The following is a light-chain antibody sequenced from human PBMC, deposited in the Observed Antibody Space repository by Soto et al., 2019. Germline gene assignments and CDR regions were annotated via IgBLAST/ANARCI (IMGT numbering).Light chain of an antibody. CDR2: GNN. Sequence: QSVLTQPPSVSGAPGQRVTISCTGSSSNIGATYDVHWYQQLPGTAPKLLIYGNNNRPSGVSNRFSGSRSGNTASLTISGLQPEDEADYYCCSYTDSSSLVFGGGTKLTVL. V-gene: IGLV1-40*01. CDR3: CSYTDSSSLV. CDR1: SSNIGATYD. J-gene: IGLJ3*02.